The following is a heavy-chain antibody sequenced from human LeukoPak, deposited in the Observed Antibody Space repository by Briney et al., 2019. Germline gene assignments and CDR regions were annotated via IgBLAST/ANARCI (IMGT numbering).Heavy chain of an antibody. CDR1: GFTFTSSA. J-gene: IGHJ4*02. CDR2: IVVGSGNT. D-gene: IGHD3-10*01. Sequence: GTSVKVSCKASGFTFTSSAVQWVRQARGQRLEWIGWIVVGSGNTNYAQKFQERVTITRDMSTGTAYMELSSLRSEDTAVYYCAADYGSGSYVDFDYWGQGTLVTVSS. V-gene: IGHV1-58*01. CDR3: AADYGSGSYVDFDY.